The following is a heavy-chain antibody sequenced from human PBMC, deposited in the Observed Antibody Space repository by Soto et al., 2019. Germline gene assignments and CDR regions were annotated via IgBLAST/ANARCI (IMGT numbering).Heavy chain of an antibody. Sequence: EVQLVESGGGLVKPGGSLRLSCAASGFTFNTYDMNWVRQAPGKGLEWVSSITTSSAYIYYADSLKGRITISRDNATKSLFLQMNSLRAEDRAVYYCVRSGTARLLRHSWFDTWGQGTLVTVSS. CDR2: ITTSSAYI. CDR1: GFTFNTYD. CDR3: VRSGTARLLRHSWFDT. V-gene: IGHV3-21*01. J-gene: IGHJ5*02. D-gene: IGHD2-21*01.